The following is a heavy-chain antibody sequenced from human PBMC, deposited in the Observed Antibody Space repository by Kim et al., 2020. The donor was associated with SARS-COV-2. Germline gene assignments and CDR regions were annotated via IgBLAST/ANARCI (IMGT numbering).Heavy chain of an antibody. J-gene: IGHJ4*02. CDR1: GFTFSSHA. V-gene: IGHV3-64*01. CDR2: ISSNGGST. D-gene: IGHD3-10*01. Sequence: GGSLRLSCAASGFTFSSHAMHWVRQAPGKGLEYVSAISSNGGSTYYANSVKGRFTISRDNSKNTLYLQMGSLRAEDMAVYYCARDRGDYYFDYWGQGTLV. CDR3: ARDRGDYYFDY.